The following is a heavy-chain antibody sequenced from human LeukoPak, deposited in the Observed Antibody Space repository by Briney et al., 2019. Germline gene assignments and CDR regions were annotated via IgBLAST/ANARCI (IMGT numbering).Heavy chain of an antibody. CDR3: VTDWPVW. V-gene: IGHV3-48*01. D-gene: IGHD3-16*01. CDR1: GFTFSASG. CDR2: ISHDNSIM. Sequence: PGGSLRLSCAVSGFTFSASGMHWVRQAPGKGLEWLSYISHDNSIMHYADSVKARFTISKDNVKSSVFLQMNSLRVDDTAVYFCVTDWPVWWGQGTLVTVSS. J-gene: IGHJ4*02.